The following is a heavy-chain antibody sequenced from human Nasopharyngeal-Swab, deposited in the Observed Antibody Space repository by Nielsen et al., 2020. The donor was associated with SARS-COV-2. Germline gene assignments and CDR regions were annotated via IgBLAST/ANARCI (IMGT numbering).Heavy chain of an antibody. J-gene: IGHJ4*02. CDR1: GYTVTSYY. V-gene: IGHV1-46*01. CDR2: INPSGGST. CDR3: AINPLSAIAARQAGTLGY. Sequence: ASVKVSGKASGYTVTSYYMHGERQAPGQGLEWMGIINPSGGSTSYAQKFQGRVTMTRDTSTSTVYMELSSLRSEDTAVYYCAINPLSAIAARQAGTLGYWGQGTLVTVSS. D-gene: IGHD6-6*01.